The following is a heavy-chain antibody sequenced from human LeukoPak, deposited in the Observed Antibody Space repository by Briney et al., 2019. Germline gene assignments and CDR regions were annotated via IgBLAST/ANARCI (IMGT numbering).Heavy chain of an antibody. CDR1: GGSISSSNW. Sequence: NPSGTLSLTCAVSGGSISSSNWWSWVRQPPGKGLEWIGEIYHSGSTNYNPSLKSRVTISVDKSKNQFSLKLSSVTAADTAVYYCASQRSGWYLWESLNYFDYWGQGTLVTVSS. D-gene: IGHD6-19*01. J-gene: IGHJ4*02. V-gene: IGHV4-4*02. CDR2: IYHSGST. CDR3: ASQRSGWYLWESLNYFDY.